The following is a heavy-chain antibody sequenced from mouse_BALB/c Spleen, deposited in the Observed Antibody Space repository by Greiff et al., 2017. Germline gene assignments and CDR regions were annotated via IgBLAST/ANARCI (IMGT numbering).Heavy chain of an antibody. CDR1: GFSLSTYGIG. Sequence: QVTLKESGPGILQPSQTLSLTCSFSGFSLSTYGIGVGWIRQPSGKGLEWLAHIWWNDNKYYNTALKSRLTISKDTSNNQVFLKIASVDTADTATYYCARSLNSLLRLRYAMDYWGQGTSVTVSS. CDR2: IWWNDNK. V-gene: IGHV8-11*01. D-gene: IGHD1-2*01. J-gene: IGHJ4*01. CDR3: ARSLNSLLRLRYAMDY.